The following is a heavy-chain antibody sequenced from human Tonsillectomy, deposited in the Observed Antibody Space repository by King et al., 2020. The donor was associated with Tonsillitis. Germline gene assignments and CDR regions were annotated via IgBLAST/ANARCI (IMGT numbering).Heavy chain of an antibody. CDR2: IGSNGGST. J-gene: IGHJ4*02. V-gene: IGHV3-64*02. CDR3: ARGGDGYDWGYFEY. Sequence: VQLVESGEGLVQPGGSHRLSCAASGFTFNTYAMHWVRQAPGKGLEYVSAIGSNGGSTYYADSVKGRFTISRDNSKNTLFLQMGSLRAEDMAIYYCARGGDGYDWGYFEYWGQGTPVTVSS. CDR1: GFTFNTYA. D-gene: IGHD5-12*01.